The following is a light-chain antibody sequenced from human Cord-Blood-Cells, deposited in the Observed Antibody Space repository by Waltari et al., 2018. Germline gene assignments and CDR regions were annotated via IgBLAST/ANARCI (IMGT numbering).Light chain of an antibody. Sequence: QSALTQPASVSGSPGQSITIPCTGTSSDVGGYNYVSWYQQHPGKAPNLMIYDVSDRPSGVSNRLSGSKSGSTSSLTFSGLQAEDEADYYCSSYTSSSTWVFGGGTKLTVL. J-gene: IGLJ3*02. CDR1: SSDVGGYNY. CDR2: DVS. V-gene: IGLV2-14*03. CDR3: SSYTSSSTWV.